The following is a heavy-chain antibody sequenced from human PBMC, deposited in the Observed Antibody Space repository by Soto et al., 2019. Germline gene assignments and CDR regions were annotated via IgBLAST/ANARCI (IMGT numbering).Heavy chain of an antibody. D-gene: IGHD3-16*02. V-gene: IGHV3-64*04. J-gene: IGHJ6*01. CDR1: GFTFSSYA. Sequence: GGSLRLSCSASGFTFSSYAMHWVRQAPGKGLEYASAISSNGSSTYYADSVKGRFTISRDNSKNTLYLQMNSLSTEDTAVYFYEKDVKLRVSSVYSYYGMDFWGLGTTVSVSS. CDR2: ISSNGSST. CDR3: EKDVKLRVSSVYSYYGMDF.